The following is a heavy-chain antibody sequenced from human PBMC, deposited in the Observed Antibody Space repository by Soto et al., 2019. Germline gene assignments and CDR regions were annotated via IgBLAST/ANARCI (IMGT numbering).Heavy chain of an antibody. CDR1: GYSFTSYW. J-gene: IGHJ3*02. Sequence: GESLKISCKGSGYSFTSYWIGWVRQMPGKGLEWMGIIYPGDSDTRYSPSFQGQVTISADKSISTAYLQWSSLKASDTATYYCERCSSPDDFDIWGQGTMVTVSS. CDR3: ERCSSPDDFDI. CDR2: IYPGDSDT. V-gene: IGHV5-51*01. D-gene: IGHD6-6*01.